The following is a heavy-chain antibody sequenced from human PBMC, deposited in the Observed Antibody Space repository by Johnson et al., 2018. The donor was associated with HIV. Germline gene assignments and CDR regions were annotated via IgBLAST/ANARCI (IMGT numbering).Heavy chain of an antibody. V-gene: IGHV3-20*04. CDR3: AREWLYDALDI. CDR2: INYNGGST. J-gene: IGHJ3*02. Sequence: VHLVESGGGLIQPGGSLRLSCAALSWVRQVPGKGLEWVSGINYNGGSTGYADSVRDRFSISRDNAKNSLYLQMDSLRAEDTAMYYCAREWLYDALDIWGQGTMVTVSS. D-gene: IGHD3-22*01.